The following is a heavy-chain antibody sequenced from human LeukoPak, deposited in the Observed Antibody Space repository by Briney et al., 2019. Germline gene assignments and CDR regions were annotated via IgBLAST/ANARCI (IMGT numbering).Heavy chain of an antibody. V-gene: IGHV4-34*01. CDR3: ARRWSGYNLDY. CDR2: INHSGST. D-gene: IGHD5-12*01. Sequence: KSSETLSLTCAVYGGSFSGYYWSWIRQPPGKGLEWIGEINHSGSTNYNPSLKSRVTISVDTSKNQFSLKLSSVTAADTAVYYCARRWSGYNLDYWGQGTLVTVSS. J-gene: IGHJ4*02. CDR1: GGSFSGYY.